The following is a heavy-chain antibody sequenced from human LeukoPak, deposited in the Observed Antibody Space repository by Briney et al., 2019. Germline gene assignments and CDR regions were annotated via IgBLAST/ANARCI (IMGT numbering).Heavy chain of an antibody. D-gene: IGHD3-10*01. CDR2: IYTSGST. Sequence: PSETLSLTCTVSGYSISSGYYWSWIRQPAGKGLEWIGRIYTSGSTNYNPSLKSRVTISVDTSKNQFSLKLSSVTAADTAVYYCARDYYGSGSRVRPEYYYYYYMDVWGKGTTVTISS. CDR1: GYSISSGYY. CDR3: ARDYYGSGSRVRPEYYYYYYMDV. V-gene: IGHV4-61*02. J-gene: IGHJ6*03.